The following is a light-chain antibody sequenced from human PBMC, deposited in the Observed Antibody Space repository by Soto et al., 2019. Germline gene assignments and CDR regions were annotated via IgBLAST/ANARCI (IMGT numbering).Light chain of an antibody. Sequence: EIVLTQSPATLSLSPGERATLSCRASQSVSSYLAWYQQKPGQAPRLLIYDASNRATGIPARFSGIGSGTDFTLTISSLEPEDFAVYSCQQHSNWTPGNFVGGTKVEIK. CDR2: DAS. CDR1: QSVSSY. J-gene: IGKJ4*01. V-gene: IGKV3-11*01. CDR3: QQHSNWTPGN.